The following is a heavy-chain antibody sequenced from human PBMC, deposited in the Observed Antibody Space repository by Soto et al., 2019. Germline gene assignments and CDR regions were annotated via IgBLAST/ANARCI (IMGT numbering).Heavy chain of an antibody. J-gene: IGHJ5*02. Sequence: QVQLVESGGGVVQPGRSLRLSCAASGFTFSSYGMHWVRQAPGKGLEWVAVISYDGSNKYYADSVKGRFTISRDNSQNTLYLQMNSLRAEDTAVYYCAKYPRSWELLWWFDPWGQGTLVTVSS. V-gene: IGHV3-30*18. CDR1: GFTFSSYG. CDR3: AKYPRSWELLWWFDP. CDR2: ISYDGSNK. D-gene: IGHD1-26*01.